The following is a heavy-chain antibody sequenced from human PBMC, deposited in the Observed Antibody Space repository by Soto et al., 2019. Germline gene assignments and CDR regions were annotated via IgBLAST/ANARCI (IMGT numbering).Heavy chain of an antibody. Sequence: GGSLRLSCAASRFTFSNYPMDWVRQAPGKGLEWVSAITSGGSTYYADSVKGRFTISRDNSKNMLYLQMHSLRAEDTALYYCAKDQVDYDFWSGYSHLDYWGRGALVTVSS. J-gene: IGHJ4*02. CDR3: AKDQVDYDFWSGYSHLDY. V-gene: IGHV3-23*01. CDR1: RFTFSNYP. D-gene: IGHD3-3*01. CDR2: ITSGGST.